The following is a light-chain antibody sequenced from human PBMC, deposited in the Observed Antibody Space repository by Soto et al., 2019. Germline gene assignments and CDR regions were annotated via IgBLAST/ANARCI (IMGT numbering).Light chain of an antibody. J-gene: IGKJ2*01. CDR3: QHYQSYPYT. CDR2: DAS. CDR1: QSIGGW. V-gene: IGKV1-5*01. Sequence: DIQMTQSPSTLSASVGDRVTITCRASQSIGGWLAWYQQRPGQAPRLLIYDASSVESGVPSRFSGSTSGTKFTLAISSLQPEDCATYYGQHYQSYPYTFGQGTKLEIK.